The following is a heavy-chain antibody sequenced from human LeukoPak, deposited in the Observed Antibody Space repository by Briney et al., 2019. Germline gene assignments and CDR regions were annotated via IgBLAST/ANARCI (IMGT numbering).Heavy chain of an antibody. CDR3: ARDHCSGGSCYLGWFDP. Sequence: SETLSLTCTVSGGSISSYYWSWIRQPPGKGLEWIGYIYYSGSTNYNPSLKSRVTISVNTSKNQFSLKLSSVTAADTAVYYCARDHCSGGSCYLGWFDPWGQGTLVTVSS. J-gene: IGHJ5*02. CDR2: IYYSGST. V-gene: IGHV4-59*01. D-gene: IGHD2-15*01. CDR1: GGSISSYY.